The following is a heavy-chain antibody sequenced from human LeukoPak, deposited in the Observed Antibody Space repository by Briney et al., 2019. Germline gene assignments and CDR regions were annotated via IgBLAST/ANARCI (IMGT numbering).Heavy chain of an antibody. Sequence: GGSLRLSCAASGFTVSSNYMSWVRQAPGKGLEWVANIKQDGSEKYYVDSVKGRFTISRDNAKNSLYLQMNSLRAEDTAVYYCARDSDYDFWSGYPADAFDIWGQGTMVTVSS. CDR1: GFTVSSNY. D-gene: IGHD3-3*01. CDR3: ARDSDYDFWSGYPADAFDI. V-gene: IGHV3-7*01. J-gene: IGHJ3*02. CDR2: IKQDGSEK.